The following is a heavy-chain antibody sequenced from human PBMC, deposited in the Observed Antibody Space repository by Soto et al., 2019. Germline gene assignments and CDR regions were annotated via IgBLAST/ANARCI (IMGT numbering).Heavy chain of an antibody. D-gene: IGHD1-26*01. V-gene: IGHV4-61*01. J-gene: IGHJ4*02. CDR2: IYYSGPT. CDR1: GGSVSIDSNF. CDR3: ARGDSHYAH. Sequence: SETLSLTCTVSGGSVSIDSNFLSWIRQPPGKGLEWIGYIYYSGPTRYNPSLESRVTISIDSSKNQVSLNLTSVTEADTAVYYCARGDSHYAHWGRGTLVTVSS.